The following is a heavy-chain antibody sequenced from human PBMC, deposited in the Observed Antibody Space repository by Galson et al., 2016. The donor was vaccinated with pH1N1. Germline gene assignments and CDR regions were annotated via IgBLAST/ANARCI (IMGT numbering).Heavy chain of an antibody. D-gene: IGHD1-26*01. CDR1: GFTLSSYW. CDR2: MNQDGNKK. V-gene: IGHV3-7*01. Sequence: SLRLSCAASGFTLSSYWMNWVRQAPGKGLEWVANMNQDGNKKYYVDSVKGRFIISRDYSKNSLYLQMNSLRAEDTAMYYCVRAVGRAEAHWGQGTLVTVSS. J-gene: IGHJ4*02. CDR3: VRAVGRAEAH.